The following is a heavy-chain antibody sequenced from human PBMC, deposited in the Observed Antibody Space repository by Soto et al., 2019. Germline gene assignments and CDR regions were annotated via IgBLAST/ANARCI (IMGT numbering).Heavy chain of an antibody. V-gene: IGHV1-2*04. CDR1: GYTFTGYY. D-gene: IGHD3-9*01. CDR3: ARADVADYDILTGYYRTNGMDV. CDR2: INPNSGGT. J-gene: IGHJ6*02. Sequence: ASVKVSCKASGYTFTGYYIHWVRQAPGQGLEWMGWINPNSGGTNYAQKFQGWVTMTRDTSISTAYMELSRLRSDDTAVYYCARADVADYDILTGYYRTNGMDVWGQGTTVTVSS.